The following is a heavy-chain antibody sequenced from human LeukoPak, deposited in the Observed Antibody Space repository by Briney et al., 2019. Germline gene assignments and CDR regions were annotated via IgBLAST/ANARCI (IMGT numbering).Heavy chain of an antibody. CDR1: GGSISSYC. CDR3: ARSRGDY. J-gene: IGHJ4*02. D-gene: IGHD6-13*01. Sequence: KTSETLSLTCTVSGGSISSYCWSWIRQPPGKGLEWIGYIYTSGSTNYNPSLKSRVTISVDTSKNQFSLKLSSVTAADTAVYYCARSRGDYWGQGTLVTVSS. CDR2: IYTSGST. V-gene: IGHV4-4*09.